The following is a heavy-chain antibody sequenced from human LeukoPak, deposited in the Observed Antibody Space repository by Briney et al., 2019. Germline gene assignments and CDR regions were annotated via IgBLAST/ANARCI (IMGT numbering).Heavy chain of an antibody. CDR1: GFTFSSYW. Sequence: GGSLRLSCAASGFTFSSYWMSWVRQAPGKRLEWVANIKQDGSEKYYVDSVKGRFTISRDNAKNSLYLQMNSLRAEDTAVYYCARDNGVHSNYFFDYWGQGTLVTVSS. J-gene: IGHJ4*02. CDR3: ARDNGVHSNYFFDY. D-gene: IGHD4-11*01. V-gene: IGHV3-7*01. CDR2: IKQDGSEK.